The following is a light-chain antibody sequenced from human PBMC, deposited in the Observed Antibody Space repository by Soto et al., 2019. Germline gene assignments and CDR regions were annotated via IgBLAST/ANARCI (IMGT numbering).Light chain of an antibody. J-gene: IGKJ5*01. V-gene: IGKV3-15*01. CDR3: QQYNNLPLT. Sequence: IVMPQSPATLSLSPGERATLSCRARQSVSSNLAWYQQKPGLAPRLLIYGASTRATGIPARFSGSGSGTEFTLAISSLQSEDFAVYYCQQYNNLPLTFGQGTRLEIK. CDR1: QSVSSN. CDR2: GAS.